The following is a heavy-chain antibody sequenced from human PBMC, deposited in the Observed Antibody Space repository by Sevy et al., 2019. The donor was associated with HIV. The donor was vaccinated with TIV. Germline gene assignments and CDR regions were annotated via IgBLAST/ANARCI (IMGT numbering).Heavy chain of an antibody. J-gene: IGHJ6*02. V-gene: IGHV3-30*02. CDR2: IRYDGSNK. D-gene: IGHD3-22*01. Sequence: GGSLRLSCAASGFTFSSYGMHWVRQAPGKGLEWLAFIRYDGSNKYYADSVKGRFTISRDNSKNTLYPQMNSLRAEDTAVYYCAKEDANDSSGYYYPANDYYYYYGMDVWGQGTTVTVSS. CDR3: AKEDANDSSGYYYPANDYYYYYGMDV. CDR1: GFTFSSYG.